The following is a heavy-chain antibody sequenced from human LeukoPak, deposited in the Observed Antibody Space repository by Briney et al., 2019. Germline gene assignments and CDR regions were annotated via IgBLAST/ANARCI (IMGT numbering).Heavy chain of an antibody. V-gene: IGHV6-1*01. CDR1: GDSFSSNSAA. D-gene: IGHD2-15*01. CDR2: TYYRSKWYY. CDR3: ARDGTWRLDY. J-gene: IGHJ4*02. Sequence: SQTLSLTCAISGDSFSSNSAAWNWIRQSPSGGLEWLGRTYYRSKWYYDYALSVKSRSTINPDTSENQFSLQLNSVTPDDTAVYYCARDGTWRLDYWGQGIPVTASS.